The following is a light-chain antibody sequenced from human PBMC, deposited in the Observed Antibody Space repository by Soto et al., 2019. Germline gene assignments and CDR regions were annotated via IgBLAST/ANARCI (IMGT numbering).Light chain of an antibody. CDR2: DAS. V-gene: IGKV3-11*01. Sequence: EVVMTQSAATLSVSPWERATLSCRASQSVSSYLAWYQQKPGQAPRLLIYDASNRATGIPARFSGSGSRTDFTLTISSLEPEDFAVYYCQQYNNWLWTLGQGTKVDIK. CDR1: QSVSSY. J-gene: IGKJ1*01. CDR3: QQYNNWLWT.